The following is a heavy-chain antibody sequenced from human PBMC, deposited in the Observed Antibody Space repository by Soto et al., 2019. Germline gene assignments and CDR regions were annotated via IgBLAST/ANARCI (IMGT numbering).Heavy chain of an antibody. CDR1: GGSFSVYY. V-gene: IGHV4-34*01. CDR2: INHSGST. Sequence: SDTLSLTCAVYGGSFSVYYWSWIRQPPGKGLEWIGEINHSGSTNYDPSLKSRVTISVDTSKNQFSLKLSSVTAADTAVYYCARGRWYYYYYGMDVWGQGTTVTVSS. CDR3: ARGRWYYYYYGMDV. J-gene: IGHJ6*02.